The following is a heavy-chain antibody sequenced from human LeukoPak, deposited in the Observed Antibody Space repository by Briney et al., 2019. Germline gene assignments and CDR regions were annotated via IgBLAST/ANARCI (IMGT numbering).Heavy chain of an antibody. J-gene: IGHJ5*02. D-gene: IGHD5-12*01. CDR2: INPNSGGT. CDR1: GYTSTGYY. CDR3: AREGWLPYNWFDP. Sequence: ASVKVSCKASGYTSTGYYMHWVRQAPGQGLEWMGWINPNSGGTNYAQKFQGRVTMTRDTSISTAYMELSRLRSDDTAVYYCAREGWLPYNWFDPWGQGTLVTVSS. V-gene: IGHV1-2*02.